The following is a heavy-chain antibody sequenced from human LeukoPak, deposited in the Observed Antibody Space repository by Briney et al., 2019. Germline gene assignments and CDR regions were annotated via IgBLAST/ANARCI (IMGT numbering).Heavy chain of an antibody. J-gene: IGHJ4*02. CDR3: AKDAQRGFDYSNSLEY. Sequence: GGSLRLSCAATGFTYSHYGMHWVRQAPGKGLEWVAVIWSDATEKYYGDAVKGRFTISRDNSRNTLYLQMNSLRVEDTAVYYCAKDAQRGFDYSNSLEYWGQGTLVTVSS. D-gene: IGHD4-11*01. CDR1: GFTYSHYG. CDR2: IWSDATEK. V-gene: IGHV3-33*06.